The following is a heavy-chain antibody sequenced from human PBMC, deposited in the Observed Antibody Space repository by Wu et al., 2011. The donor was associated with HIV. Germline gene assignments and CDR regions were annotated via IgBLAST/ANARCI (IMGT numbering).Heavy chain of an antibody. CDR1: GYTFTSYD. J-gene: IGHJ4*02. D-gene: IGHD2-21*01. V-gene: IGHV1-8*02. CDR3: ARGSILWFGSDGSLDY. Sequence: QVQLVQSGAEVKKPGASVKVSCKASGYTFTSYDINWVRQATGQGLEWMGWMNPNSGNTGYAQKFQGRVTMTRNTSISTAYMELSSLRSEDTAVYYCARGSILWFGSDGSLDYWGQGTLVTVSS. CDR2: MNPNSGNT.